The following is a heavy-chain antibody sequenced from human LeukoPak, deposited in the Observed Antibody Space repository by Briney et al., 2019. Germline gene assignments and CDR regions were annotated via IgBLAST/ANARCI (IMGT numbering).Heavy chain of an antibody. V-gene: IGHV1-2*02. D-gene: IGHD3-16*01. Sequence: ASVTVSCKASGYTFTDYYLLWVRQAPGQGLEWMGWINTNSGATDYAQNFEARVTMTRDTSSGTAYLDLSSLTSDDTAVYYCARGRRILGGPENAGDFFDYWGQGTLVIVSS. J-gene: IGHJ4*01. CDR3: ARGRRILGGPENAGDFFDY. CDR1: GYTFTDYY. CDR2: INTNSGAT.